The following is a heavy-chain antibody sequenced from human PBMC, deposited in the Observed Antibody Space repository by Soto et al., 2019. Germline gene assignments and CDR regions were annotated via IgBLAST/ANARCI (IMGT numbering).Heavy chain of an antibody. CDR2: TYYRSKWYN. CDR1: GDSVSSNSAT. J-gene: IGHJ4*02. Sequence: SQTLSLTCAISGDSVSSNSATWDWIRQSPSRGLEWLGRTYYRSKWYNDYAVSVKSRITINPDTSNNQLSLQLNSVTPDDTAVYYCVKPGSYSYYFDYWGQGTLVTVSS. V-gene: IGHV6-1*01. D-gene: IGHD1-26*01. CDR3: VKPGSYSYYFDY.